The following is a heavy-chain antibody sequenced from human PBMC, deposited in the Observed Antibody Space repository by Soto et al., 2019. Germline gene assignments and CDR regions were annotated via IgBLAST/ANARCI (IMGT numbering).Heavy chain of an antibody. V-gene: IGHV4-30-4*01. CDR3: ARGRGYDAYFDY. CDR2: IYYSGST. CDR1: GGSISSGDYY. D-gene: IGHD5-12*01. J-gene: IGHJ4*02. Sequence: PSETLSLTCTVSGGSISSGDYYWSWIRQPPGKGLEWIGYIYYSGSTYYNPSLKSRVTISVDTSKNQFSLKLSSVTAADTAVYYCARGRGYDAYFDYCGQGTLVTVSS.